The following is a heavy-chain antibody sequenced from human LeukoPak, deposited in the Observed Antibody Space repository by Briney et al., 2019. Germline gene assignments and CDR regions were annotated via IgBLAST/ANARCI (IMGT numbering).Heavy chain of an antibody. CDR2: ISYDGSNK. CDR3: ARDRGTVALDY. CDR1: GLTFSSYA. J-gene: IGHJ4*02. V-gene: IGHV3-30-3*01. D-gene: IGHD4-23*01. Sequence: GRSLRLSCAASGLTFSSYAMHWVRQAPGKGLEWVAVISYDGSNKYYADSVKGRFTISRDNSKNTLYLQMNSLRAEDTAVYYCARDRGTVALDYWGKGTLVTVYS.